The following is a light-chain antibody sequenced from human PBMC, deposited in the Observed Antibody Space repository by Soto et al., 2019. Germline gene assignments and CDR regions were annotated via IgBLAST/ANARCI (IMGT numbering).Light chain of an antibody. J-gene: IGKJ4*01. CDR2: GAS. CDR1: QSVSTN. Sequence: EIVMAQYPATLAVSPGERATLSCRASQSVSTNLAWYQQKPGQAPRLLVYGASARATGIPGRFSGSGSGTEFTLTISSLQSEDFAVYYCQQYNNWPPNLTFGGGTKVEIK. V-gene: IGKV3-15*01. CDR3: QQYNNWPPNLT.